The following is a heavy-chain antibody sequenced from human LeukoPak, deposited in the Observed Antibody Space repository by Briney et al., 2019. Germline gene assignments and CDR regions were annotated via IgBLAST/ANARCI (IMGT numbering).Heavy chain of an antibody. D-gene: IGHD3-3*01. CDR1: GYTFTNYD. J-gene: IGHJ6*02. V-gene: IGHV1-8*01. CDR2: MNPNSGNT. Sequence: ASVKVSCKASGYTFTNYDINWVRRATGQGLEWMGWMNPNSGNTGYAQKFQGRVTMTRNTSISTAYMELSSLRSEDTAVYYCARSLAYYDFWSGYQNYYYYYGMDVWGQGTTVTVSS. CDR3: ARSLAYYDFWSGYQNYYYYYGMDV.